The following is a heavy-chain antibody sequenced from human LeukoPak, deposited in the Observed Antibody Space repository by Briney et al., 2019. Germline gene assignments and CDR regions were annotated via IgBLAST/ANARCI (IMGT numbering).Heavy chain of an antibody. D-gene: IGHD5-12*01. Sequence: SGPTLVKPTQTLTLTCTFSGFSLSTSGVGVGWIRQPPRKALEWLALIYWNDDKRYSPSLKSRLTITKDTSKNQVVLTMTNMDPVDTATYYCAHRRGWLRPTNAFDIWGQGTMVTVSS. CDR3: AHRRGWLRPTNAFDI. CDR1: GFSLSTSGVG. J-gene: IGHJ3*02. CDR2: IYWNDDK. V-gene: IGHV2-5*01.